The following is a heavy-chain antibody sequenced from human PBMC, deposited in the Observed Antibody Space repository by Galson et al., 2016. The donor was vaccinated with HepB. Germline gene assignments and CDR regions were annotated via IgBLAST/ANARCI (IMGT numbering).Heavy chain of an antibody. Sequence: SLRLSCAASGFTFSSYSMNWVRQAPGRGLEWVSSIGRSSSDYIYYADSVKGRFTISRDNAKNSLYLQMNSLRAEDTAVYYCARDGYAFRFLEWLERARRNWLDPWGQGILVTVSS. CDR1: GFTFSSYS. D-gene: IGHD3-3*01. V-gene: IGHV3-21*01. CDR3: ARDGYAFRFLEWLERARRNWLDP. J-gene: IGHJ5*02. CDR2: IGRSSSDYI.